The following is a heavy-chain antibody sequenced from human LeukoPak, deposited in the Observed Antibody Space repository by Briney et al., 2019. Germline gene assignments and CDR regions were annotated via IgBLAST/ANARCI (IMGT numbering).Heavy chain of an antibody. V-gene: IGHV1-18*01. Sequence: ASVKVSCKTSGYIFTSYGISWVRQAPGQGLEWMGWISGYNGNTNYVQKFRGRVAMTTDTSTSTVYMVLRSLRSDDTAVYYCARDIATVQHQDWGQGTLVTVSS. D-gene: IGHD1-1*01. CDR2: ISGYNGNT. CDR3: ARDIATVQHQD. J-gene: IGHJ4*02. CDR1: GYIFTSYG.